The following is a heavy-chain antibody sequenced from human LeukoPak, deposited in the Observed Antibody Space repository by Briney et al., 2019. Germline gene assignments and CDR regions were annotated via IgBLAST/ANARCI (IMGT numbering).Heavy chain of an antibody. V-gene: IGHV3-30*04. CDR3: ARARYQSAMVRGVTFDY. D-gene: IGHD3-10*01. CDR2: ISYDGSNK. CDR1: GFTFSSNS. Sequence: GGSLRLSCAASGFTFSSNSMHWVRQAPGKGLEWVTVISYDGSNKYYADSVKGRFTISRDNSKNTLYLQMNSLRAEDTAVYYCARARYQSAMVRGVTFDYWGQGTLITVSS. J-gene: IGHJ4*02.